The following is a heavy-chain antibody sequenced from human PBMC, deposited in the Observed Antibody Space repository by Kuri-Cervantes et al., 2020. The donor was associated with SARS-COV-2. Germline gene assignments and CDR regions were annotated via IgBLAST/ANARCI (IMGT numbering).Heavy chain of an antibody. CDR1: GFTFSSYA. J-gene: IGHJ4*02. D-gene: IGHD3-22*01. Sequence: GESLKISCAASGFTFSSYAMHWVRQAPGKGLEWVAFIRYDGTNQYYGDSVKGRFTISRDNAKNSLYLQMNSLRAEDTAVYYCAKDLLSDPYYYDSSGLDYWGQGTLVTVSS. V-gene: IGHV3-30*02. CDR3: AKDLLSDPYYYDSSGLDY. CDR2: IRYDGTNQ.